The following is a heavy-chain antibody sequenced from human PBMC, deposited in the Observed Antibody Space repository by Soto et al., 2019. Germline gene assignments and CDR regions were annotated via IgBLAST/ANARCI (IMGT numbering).Heavy chain of an antibody. CDR3: ARRGNIAAAGTFDY. CDR2: FYPGDSDT. D-gene: IGHD6-13*01. CDR1: GYSFTGYW. Sequence: PGESLKISCKGSGYSFTGYWIGWVRQMPGKGLEWMGIFYPGDSDTRYSPSFQGQVTISADKSISTAYLQWSSPKASDTAMYYCARRGNIAAAGTFDYWGQGTLVTVSS. J-gene: IGHJ4*02. V-gene: IGHV5-51*01.